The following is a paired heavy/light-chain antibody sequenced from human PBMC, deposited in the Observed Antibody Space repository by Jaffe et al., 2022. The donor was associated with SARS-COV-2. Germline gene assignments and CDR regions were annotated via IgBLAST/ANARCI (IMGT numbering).Heavy chain of an antibody. CDR3: ARGAVRGIIIYSFDY. CDR1: GFTVSNIY. CDR2: IYTGGTT. Sequence: EVQLVETGGDLIQPGGSLRLSCAASGFTVSNIYMSWVRQAPGKGLEWVSVIYTGGTTYYADSVKGRFTISRDNSKNTLYLQMNSLRAEDTAVYYCARGAVRGIIIYSFDYWGQGTLVTVSS. D-gene: IGHD3-10*01. V-gene: IGHV3-53*02. J-gene: IGHJ4*02.
Light chain of an antibody. CDR1: SSDVGSYNR. CDR3: GSYTSSSTWV. CDR2: EVS. V-gene: IGLV2-18*02. Sequence: QSALTQPPSVSGSPGQSVTISCTGTSSDVGSYNRVSWYQQPPGTAPKLMIYEVSYRPSGVPDRFSGSKSGNTASLTISGLQAEDEADYYCGSYTSSSTWVFGGGTKLTVL. J-gene: IGLJ3*02.